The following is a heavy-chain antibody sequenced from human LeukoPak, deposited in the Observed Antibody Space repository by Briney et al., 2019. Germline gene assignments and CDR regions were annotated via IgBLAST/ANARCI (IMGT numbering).Heavy chain of an antibody. D-gene: IGHD2-8*02. CDR1: GSTFSSYA. J-gene: IGHJ1*01. CDR2: ISGSGGST. V-gene: IGHV3-23*01. Sequence: GGSLRLSCAASGSTFSSYAMSWVRQAPGKGLEWVSAISGSGGSTYYADSVKGRFTISRDNSKNTLYLQMNSLRAEDTAVYYCAKTTGAWGKYFQHWGQGTLVTISS. CDR3: AKTTGAWGKYFQH.